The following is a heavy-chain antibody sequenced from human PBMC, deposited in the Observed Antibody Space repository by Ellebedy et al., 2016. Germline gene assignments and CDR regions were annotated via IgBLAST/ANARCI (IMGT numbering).Heavy chain of an antibody. D-gene: IGHD3-10*01. CDR1: GYTLTELS. CDR2: FDPEDGET. Sequence: ASVKVSXXVSGYTLTELSMHWVRQAPGKGLEWMGGFDPEDGETIYAQKFQGRVTMTEDTSTDTAYMELSSLRSEDTAVYYCATDWFGELSHTRLYYWGQGTLVTVSS. V-gene: IGHV1-24*01. CDR3: ATDWFGELSHTRLYY. J-gene: IGHJ4*02.